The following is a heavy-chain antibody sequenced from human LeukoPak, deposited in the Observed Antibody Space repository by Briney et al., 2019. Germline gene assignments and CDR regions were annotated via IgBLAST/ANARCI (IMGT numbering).Heavy chain of an antibody. CDR3: AKDTFYYDSSAYYYRYFDS. CDR2: ISGSGGGT. Sequence: GGSLRLSCAASGFTFSSYAMSWVRQAPGEGLEWVSTISGSGGGTYYADSVKGRFTISRDNSKNTLYLQMNSLRAEDTAVYYCAKDTFYYDSSAYYYRYFDSWGQGALVSVSS. J-gene: IGHJ4*02. CDR1: GFTFSSYA. D-gene: IGHD3-22*01. V-gene: IGHV3-23*01.